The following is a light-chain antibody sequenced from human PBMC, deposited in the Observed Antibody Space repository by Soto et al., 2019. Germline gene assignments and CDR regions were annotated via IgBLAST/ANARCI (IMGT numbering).Light chain of an antibody. CDR2: WAS. CDR1: RSVLYKSNNKNH. V-gene: IGKV4-1*01. Sequence: DIVMTHSPYSLAVSLGERATMNCKCSRSVLYKSNNKNHLAWYQQKPGQPPQLIIYWASTRESGVPERFSGSGSGTDFTLTISRLEPEDFAVYHCQQYSSSPLTFGGGTKVDNK. CDR3: QQYSSSPLT. J-gene: IGKJ4*01.